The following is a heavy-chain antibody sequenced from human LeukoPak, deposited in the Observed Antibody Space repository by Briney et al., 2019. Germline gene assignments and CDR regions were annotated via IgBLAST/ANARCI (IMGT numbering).Heavy chain of an antibody. CDR2: IYHSGST. Sequence: SETLSLTCAVSGGSISSSNWWSWVRQPPGKGLEWIGEIYHSGSTNYNPSLKSRVTISVDKSKNQFSLKLSSVTAADTAVYYCARTTIFGVVISSAFDIWGQGTMVTVSS. V-gene: IGHV4-4*02. CDR1: GGSISSSNW. CDR3: ARTTIFGVVISSAFDI. D-gene: IGHD3-3*01. J-gene: IGHJ3*02.